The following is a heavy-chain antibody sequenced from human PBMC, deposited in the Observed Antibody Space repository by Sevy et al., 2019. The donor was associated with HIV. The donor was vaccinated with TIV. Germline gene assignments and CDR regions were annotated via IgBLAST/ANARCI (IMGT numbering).Heavy chain of an antibody. V-gene: IGHV1-2*02. J-gene: IGHJ4*01. CDR1: GYTLSDYY. D-gene: IGHD3-22*01. CDR3: VKSPQKADTNSEDDTSPLFYFDD. CDR2: INHSSGGT. Sequence: ASVKVSCKAVGYTLSDYYLHWVRHAPGQGLEWMGRINHSSGGTRLAQKFQGRLTMTRDTSINTASMEVSSLRSDDTAMYICVKSPQKADTNSEDDTSPLFYFDDWGQGTLVTVSS.